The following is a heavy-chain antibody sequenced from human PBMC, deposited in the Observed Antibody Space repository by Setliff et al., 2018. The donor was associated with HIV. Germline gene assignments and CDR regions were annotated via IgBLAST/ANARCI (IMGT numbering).Heavy chain of an antibody. V-gene: IGHV4-59*11. CDR3: ASTGGYSYGFFDS. J-gene: IGHJ4*02. CDR1: GGSIFSHY. CDR2: IYYSGST. Sequence: KASETLSLTCTVSGGSIFSHYWSWIRQPPGKGLEWIGYIYYSGSTNYNPSLKSRVTISVGTSKNQFSLKLSSVTAADTAVYYCASTGGYSYGFFDSWGQGALVTVSS. D-gene: IGHD5-18*01.